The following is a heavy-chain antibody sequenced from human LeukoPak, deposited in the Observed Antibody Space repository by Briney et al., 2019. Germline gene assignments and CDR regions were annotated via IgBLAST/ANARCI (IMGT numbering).Heavy chain of an antibody. CDR3: AKDSGPSSLSGVNFDY. Sequence: GRSLRLSCAASGFTFDDYAMHWVRQAPGKGLEWVSGISWNSGNMGYADSVKGRFTISRDNAKNSLYLRMYSLRAEDTALYYCAKDSGPSSLSGVNFDYWGQGTLVTVSS. V-gene: IGHV3-9*01. D-gene: IGHD3-10*01. CDR2: ISWNSGNM. CDR1: GFTFDDYA. J-gene: IGHJ4*02.